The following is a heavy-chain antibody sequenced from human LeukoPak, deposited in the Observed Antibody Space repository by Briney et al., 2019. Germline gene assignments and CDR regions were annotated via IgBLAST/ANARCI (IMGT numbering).Heavy chain of an antibody. CDR2: TAGSGISK. D-gene: IGHD3-22*01. Sequence: GGSLRLSCVASGFTFNNYAMSWVRQAPGRGLEWASSTAGSGISKDYADSVKGRFTISKDKSKNTLYLQMDKLRAEDTGVYFCARLPTFYYDSSGYHYDYWGQGTLVTVSS. CDR3: ARLPTFYYDSSGYHYDY. V-gene: IGHV3-23*01. CDR1: GFTFNNYA. J-gene: IGHJ4*02.